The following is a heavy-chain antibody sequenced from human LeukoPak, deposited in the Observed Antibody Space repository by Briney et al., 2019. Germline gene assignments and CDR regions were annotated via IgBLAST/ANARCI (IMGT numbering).Heavy chain of an antibody. J-gene: IGHJ3*02. Sequence: PSETLSLTRTVSGGSISSYSWSWIRQPPGKGLEWIGYIYYSGSTNYNPSLKSRVTISVDTSKNQFSLKLSSVTAADTAVYYCARGLQLSYCGGDCYPRDAFDIWGQGTMVTVSS. CDR3: ARGLQLSYCGGDCYPRDAFDI. V-gene: IGHV4-59*08. D-gene: IGHD2-21*02. CDR1: GGSISSYS. CDR2: IYYSGST.